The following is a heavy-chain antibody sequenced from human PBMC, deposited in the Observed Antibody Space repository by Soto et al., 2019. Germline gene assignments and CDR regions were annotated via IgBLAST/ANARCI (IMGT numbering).Heavy chain of an antibody. CDR2: IWYDGSNK. D-gene: IGHD6-13*01. Sequence: QVQLVESGGGVVQPGRSLRLSCAASGFTFSSYGMHWVRQAPGKGLEWVAVIWYDGSNKYYADSVKGRFTISRDNSKNTLYLQMNSLRAEDTAVYYCARGASSSSTYYYYGMDVWGQGTTVTVSS. J-gene: IGHJ6*02. CDR1: GFTFSSYG. V-gene: IGHV3-33*01. CDR3: ARGASSSSTYYYYGMDV.